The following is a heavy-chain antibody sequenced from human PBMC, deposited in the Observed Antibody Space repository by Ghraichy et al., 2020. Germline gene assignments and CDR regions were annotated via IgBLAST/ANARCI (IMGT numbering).Heavy chain of an antibody. V-gene: IGHV3-74*01. J-gene: IGHJ5*02. Sequence: ETLSLTCAASGFTFSSYWMHWVRQAPGKGLVWVSRINSDGSSTSYADSVKGRFTISRDNAKNTLYLQMNSLRAEDTAVYYCARVVATTPRAWFDPWGQGTLVTVSS. CDR3: ARVVATTPRAWFDP. CDR2: INSDGSST. D-gene: IGHD5-12*01. CDR1: GFTFSSYW.